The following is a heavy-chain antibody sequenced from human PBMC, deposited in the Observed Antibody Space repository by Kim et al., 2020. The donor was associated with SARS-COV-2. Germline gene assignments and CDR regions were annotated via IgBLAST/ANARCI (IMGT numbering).Heavy chain of an antibody. J-gene: IGHJ4*02. CDR1: GFTFSSYG. CDR2: IWYDGSNK. V-gene: IGHV3-33*01. CDR3: GRGGGVKYCGFDY. D-gene: IGHD3-16*01. Sequence: GGSLRLSCAASGFTFSSYGMHWVRQAPGKGLEWVAVIWYDGSNKYYADSVKGRFTISRDNSKNTLYLQMNSMRAEDTAVYYCGRGGGVKYCGFDYCGQGT.